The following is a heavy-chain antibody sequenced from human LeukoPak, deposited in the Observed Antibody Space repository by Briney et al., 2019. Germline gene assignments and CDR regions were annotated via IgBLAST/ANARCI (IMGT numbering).Heavy chain of an antibody. V-gene: IGHV1-69*13. CDR1: GGTFSSYA. CDR2: IIPIFGTA. Sequence: SVKVSCKASGGTFSSYAISWVRQAPGQGLEWMGGIIPIFGTANYAQKFHGRVTITADESTSTAYMELSSLRSEDTAVYYCARTYCSSTSCYIREVGEYFQHWGQGTLVTVSS. D-gene: IGHD2-2*02. CDR3: ARTYCSSTSCYIREVGEYFQH. J-gene: IGHJ1*01.